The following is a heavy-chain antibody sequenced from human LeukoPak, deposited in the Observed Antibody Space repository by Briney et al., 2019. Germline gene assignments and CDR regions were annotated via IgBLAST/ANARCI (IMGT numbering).Heavy chain of an antibody. Sequence: GGSLRLSCSASGFTFSSYAMHWVRQAPGKGLEYVSAISSNGGSTYYADSVKGRFTISRDNSKNTPYLQTSSLRAEDTAVYYCVKEVLVRYYYYGMDVWGKGTTVTVSS. V-gene: IGHV3-64D*06. J-gene: IGHJ6*04. CDR1: GFTFSSYA. CDR2: ISSNGGST. D-gene: IGHD3-10*01. CDR3: VKEVLVRYYYYGMDV.